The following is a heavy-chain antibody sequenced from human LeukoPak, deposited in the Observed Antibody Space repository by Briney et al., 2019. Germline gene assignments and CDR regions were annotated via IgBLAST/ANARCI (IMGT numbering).Heavy chain of an antibody. D-gene: IGHD5-18*01. Sequence: SETLSLTCTVSGGSISSSSYYWGWIRQPPGKGLEWIGSIYYSGSTHYNPSLKSRVTISVDTSKNQFSLKLSSVTAADTAVYYCARPPTGGYSYGSPFDYWGQGTLVTVSS. CDR3: ARPPTGGYSYGSPFDY. CDR2: IYYSGST. CDR1: GGSISSSSYY. V-gene: IGHV4-39*01. J-gene: IGHJ4*02.